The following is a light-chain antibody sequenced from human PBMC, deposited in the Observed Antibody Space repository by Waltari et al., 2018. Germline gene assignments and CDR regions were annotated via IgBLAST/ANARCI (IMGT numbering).Light chain of an antibody. CDR2: EVN. CDR1: SSDVGAYNY. J-gene: IGLJ2*01. Sequence: QSALTQPPSASGSPGQSVTISCTVTSSDVGAYNYVSWYQQHPGKAPKLMIYEVNTRRSGVPHRFPCSKSGNTASLTVSGLQAEDEADYYCSAFAGAKELVFGGGTKLTVL. V-gene: IGLV2-8*01. CDR3: SAFAGAKELV.